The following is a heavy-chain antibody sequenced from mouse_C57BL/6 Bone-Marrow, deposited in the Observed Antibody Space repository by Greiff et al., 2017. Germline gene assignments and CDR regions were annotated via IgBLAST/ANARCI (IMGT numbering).Heavy chain of an antibody. CDR2: IYPRSGST. CDR1: GYTFTSYG. V-gene: IGHV1-81*01. J-gene: IGHJ4*01. CDR3: ANSWNYNAMDY. Sequence: VQLVESGAELVRPGASVKLSCKASGYTFTSYGISWVKQRTGQGLEWIGEIYPRSGSTYYNEKFKGKATLTADKSSSTAYMELRSLTSDISAVYICANSWNYNAMDYWGQGTSVTVSS.